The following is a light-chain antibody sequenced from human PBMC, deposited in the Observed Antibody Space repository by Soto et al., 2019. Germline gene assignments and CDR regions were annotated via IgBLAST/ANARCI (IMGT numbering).Light chain of an antibody. Sequence: NFMLTQPHSVSESPGKTVTISCIRSSGSIASNFVQWYQQRPGSAPTNVIYEGNERAFGVPDRFSGSIDSSSNSASLTISGLRPEDEGYYYCQSYHRDTVVFGGGTKLTVL. V-gene: IGLV6-57*04. CDR2: EGN. CDR3: QSYHRDTVV. CDR1: SGSIASNF. J-gene: IGLJ2*01.